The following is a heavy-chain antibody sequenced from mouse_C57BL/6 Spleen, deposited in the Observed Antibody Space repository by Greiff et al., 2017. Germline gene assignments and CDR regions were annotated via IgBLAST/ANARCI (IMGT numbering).Heavy chain of an antibody. CDR2: INPNNGGT. D-gene: IGHD1-1*01. Sequence: EVQLQQSGPELVKPGASVKISCKASGYTFTDYYMNWVKQSHGKSLEWIGDINPNNGGTSYNQKFKGKATLTVDKSSSTAYMELRSLTAEDSAVYYWARDYYGRGVDYWGQGTTLTVSS. CDR1: GYTFTDYY. CDR3: ARDYYGRGVDY. J-gene: IGHJ2*01. V-gene: IGHV1-26*01.